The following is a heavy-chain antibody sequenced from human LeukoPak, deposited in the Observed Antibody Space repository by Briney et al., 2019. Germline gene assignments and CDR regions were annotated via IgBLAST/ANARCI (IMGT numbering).Heavy chain of an antibody. D-gene: IGHD5-12*01. Sequence: KPSETLSLTCTVSGGSITSSYWSWIRQPPGKGLEWIGYVFYSGNTNYNPSLKSRLTMSVDTSKNQFSLKVTSVTAADTAVYYCARESVDSWYYFDYWGQGTLVSVSS. CDR3: ARESVDSWYYFDY. CDR1: GGSITSSY. CDR2: VFYSGNT. J-gene: IGHJ4*02. V-gene: IGHV4-59*01.